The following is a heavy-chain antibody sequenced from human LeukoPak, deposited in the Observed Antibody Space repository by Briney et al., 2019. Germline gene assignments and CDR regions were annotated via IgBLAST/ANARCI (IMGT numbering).Heavy chain of an antibody. D-gene: IGHD3-10*01. Sequence: GGSLRLSCAASGFTFSRYGIHWVRQAPGKGLEWVAFIRYDGINKYYADSVKGRFTISRDNSKNTLYLQMNSLRAEDTAVYYCAKEVWFGELAEDYWGQGTLVTVSS. CDR3: AKEVWFGELAEDY. V-gene: IGHV3-30*02. J-gene: IGHJ4*02. CDR2: IRYDGINK. CDR1: GFTFSRYG.